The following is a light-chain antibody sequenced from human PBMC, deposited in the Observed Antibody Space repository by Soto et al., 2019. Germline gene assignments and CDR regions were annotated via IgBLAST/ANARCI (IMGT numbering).Light chain of an antibody. V-gene: IGKV3D-15*02. CDR2: GAS. Sequence: EVVMTQSPATLSLSPGERATLSCRASQTVHTNLAWFQQKPGQAPRLLISGASIRATGIPARFSGSGSGTEFTLTISSLQSEDFAVYYCQQYGSSPGTFGQGTKVDIK. J-gene: IGKJ1*01. CDR1: QTVHTN. CDR3: QQYGSSPGT.